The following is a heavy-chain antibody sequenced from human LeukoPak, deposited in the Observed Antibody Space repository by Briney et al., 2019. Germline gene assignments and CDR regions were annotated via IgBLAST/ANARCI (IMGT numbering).Heavy chain of an antibody. D-gene: IGHD7-27*01. CDR1: GFTFSSYA. Sequence: PGGSLRLSCVASGFTFSSYAMSWVRQAPGKGLEWVSAISGSGGSTYYADSVKGRFTISRDNSKNTLYLQMNSLRAEDTAVYYCAKDEGRTGDSGYYYYGMDVWGQGTTVTVSS. J-gene: IGHJ6*02. V-gene: IGHV3-23*01. CDR2: ISGSGGST. CDR3: AKDEGRTGDSGYYYYGMDV.